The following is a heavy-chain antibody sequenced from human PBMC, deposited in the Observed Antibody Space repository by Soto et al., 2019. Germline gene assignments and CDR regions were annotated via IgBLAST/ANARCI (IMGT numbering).Heavy chain of an antibody. CDR1: GGSISSGGYY. D-gene: IGHD4-17*01. CDR2: IYYSGST. Sequence: QVQLQESGPGLVKPSQTLSLTCTVSGGSISSGGYYWSWIRQHPGKGLEWIGYIYYSGSTYYNPSLKSRVTISVDTSKNQFSLKLSPVTAADTAVYDCAREGPTVTTSEWYFDLWGRGTLVTVSS. V-gene: IGHV4-31*03. CDR3: AREGPTVTTSEWYFDL. J-gene: IGHJ2*01.